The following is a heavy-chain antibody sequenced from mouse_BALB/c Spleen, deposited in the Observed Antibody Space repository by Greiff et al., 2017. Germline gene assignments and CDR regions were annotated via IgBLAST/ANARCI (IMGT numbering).Heavy chain of an antibody. Sequence: VKLMESGPGLVAPSQSLSITCTVSGFSLTDYGVSWIRQPPGKGLEWLGVIWGGGSTYYNSDLKSRLSISKDNSKSQVFLKMNSLQTDDTAMYYCAKHNDGYYASFDYWGQGTTLTVSS. J-gene: IGHJ2*01. CDR2: IWGGGST. CDR3: AKHNDGYYASFDY. CDR1: GFSLTDYG. D-gene: IGHD2-3*01. V-gene: IGHV2-6-5*01.